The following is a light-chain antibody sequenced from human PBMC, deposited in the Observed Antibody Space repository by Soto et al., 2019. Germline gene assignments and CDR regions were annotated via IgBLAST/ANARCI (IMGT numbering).Light chain of an antibody. CDR2: DVS. V-gene: IGLV2-14*01. Sequence: QSVLTQPASVSGSPGQSITISCPGTSSAVGGYNYVSWYQQHPGQAPKLMIYDVSNRPSGVSNRFSGSKSGNTASLTISGLQAEDEDDYYCSSYTSSSTLGFGGGTKLTVL. CDR1: SSAVGGYNY. J-gene: IGLJ2*01. CDR3: SSYTSSSTLG.